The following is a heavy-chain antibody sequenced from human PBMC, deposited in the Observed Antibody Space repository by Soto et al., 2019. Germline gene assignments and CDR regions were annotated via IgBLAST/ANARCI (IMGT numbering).Heavy chain of an antibody. CDR1: GYTFTSYG. Sequence: GASVKVSCKASGYTFTSYGISWVRQAPGQGLEWMGWISAYNGNTNYAQKLQGRVTMTTDTSTSTAHMELRSLRSDDTAVYYCARHDSSGYYYYFDYWGQGTLVTVSS. CDR2: ISAYNGNT. D-gene: IGHD3-22*01. J-gene: IGHJ4*02. V-gene: IGHV1-18*01. CDR3: ARHDSSGYYYYFDY.